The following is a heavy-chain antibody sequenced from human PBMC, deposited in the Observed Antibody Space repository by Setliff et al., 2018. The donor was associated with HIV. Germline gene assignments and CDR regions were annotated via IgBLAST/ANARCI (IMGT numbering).Heavy chain of an antibody. D-gene: IGHD5-12*01. CDR2: IHSSGST. V-gene: IGHV4-4*08. CDR1: GGSVNDFY. CDR3: AFSKQMATMAFDY. Sequence: SETLSLTCTVSGGSVNDFYCNWIRQPPGKGPEWIGYIHSSGSTIYNPSLKSRITLSVDTSKNQFSLKLSSVTAADTAVYYCAFSKQMATMAFDYWGQGALVTVSS. J-gene: IGHJ4*02.